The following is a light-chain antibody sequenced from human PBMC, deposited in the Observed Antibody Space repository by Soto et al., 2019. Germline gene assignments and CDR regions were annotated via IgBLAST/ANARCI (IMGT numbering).Light chain of an antibody. V-gene: IGKV1-5*01. CDR3: QQYNNWPRGT. J-gene: IGKJ5*01. CDR1: QSVGRW. CDR2: DAS. Sequence: DIQMTQSPSTLSAPVGDRVTITCRASQSVGRWLAWYQQKPGKAPNLLIYDASSLESGVPSRFSGSGSGTEFTLTISSLQSEDFAIYYCQQYNNWPRGTFGQGTRLQIK.